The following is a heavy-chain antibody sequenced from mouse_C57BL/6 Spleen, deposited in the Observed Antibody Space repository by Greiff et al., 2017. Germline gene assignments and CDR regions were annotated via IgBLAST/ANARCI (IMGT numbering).Heavy chain of an antibody. J-gene: IGHJ3*01. V-gene: IGHV1-55*01. CDR3: ARRGSRSGYVIGFAY. CDR1: GYTFTSYW. Sequence: QVQLQQPGAELVKPGASVKMSCKASGYTFTSYWITWVKQRPGQGLEWIGDIYPGSGSTNYNEKFKSKATLTVDTSSSTAYMQLSSLTSEDSAVYYCARRGSRSGYVIGFAYWGQGTLVTVSA. D-gene: IGHD3-2*02. CDR2: IYPGSGST.